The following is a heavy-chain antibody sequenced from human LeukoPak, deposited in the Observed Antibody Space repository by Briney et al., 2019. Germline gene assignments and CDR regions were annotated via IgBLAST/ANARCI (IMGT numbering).Heavy chain of an antibody. J-gene: IGHJ3*02. CDR1: GFTFSSYA. CDR3: ARDFDSSSPEGAFDI. CDR2: ISYDGSNK. Sequence: GGSLRLSCAASGFTFSSYAMHWVRQAPGKGLEWVAVISYDGSNKYYADSVKGRFTISRDNSKNTLYLQMNSLRAEDTAVYYCARDFDSSSPEGAFDIWGQGTMVTVSS. V-gene: IGHV3-30*04. D-gene: IGHD6-6*01.